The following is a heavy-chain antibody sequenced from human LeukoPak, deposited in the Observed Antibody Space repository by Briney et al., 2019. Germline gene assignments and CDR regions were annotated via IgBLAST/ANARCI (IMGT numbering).Heavy chain of an antibody. CDR3: ARVKLVGGHPDY. V-gene: IGHV3-21*01. D-gene: IGHD6-6*01. CDR1: GFTFSSYS. CDR2: ISSSSSYI. Sequence: GGSLRLSCAASGFTFSSYSMNWVRQAPGKGLEWVSSISSSSSYIYYADSVKGRFTISRDNAKNSLYLQMNSLRAEDTAVYYCARVKLVGGHPDYWGQGTLVTVSS. J-gene: IGHJ4*02.